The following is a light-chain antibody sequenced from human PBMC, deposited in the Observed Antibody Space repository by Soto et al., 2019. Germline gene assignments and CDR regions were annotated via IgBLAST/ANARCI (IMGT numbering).Light chain of an antibody. CDR1: QSVSSD. CDR3: QQYNNWPMYT. Sequence: EIVMTQSPATLSVSPGERATLSCKASQSVSSDLAWYQQKPGQAPRLLIYGTSASATGIPARFSGSGSGTDFTLTISSLQSEDFAVYYCQQYNNWPMYTFGQGTKLEI. J-gene: IGKJ2*01. CDR2: GTS. V-gene: IGKV3-15*01.